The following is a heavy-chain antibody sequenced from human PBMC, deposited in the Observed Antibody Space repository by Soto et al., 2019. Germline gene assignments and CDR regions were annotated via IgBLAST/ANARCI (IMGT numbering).Heavy chain of an antibody. Sequence: GGSLRLSCAASGFTFSSYAMHWVRQAPGKGLEWVAVISYDGSNKYYADSVKGRFTISRDNSKNTLYLQMNSLRAEDTAVYYCARERQDSSGYNYWGQGTLVTVSS. CDR1: GFTFSSYA. CDR3: ARERQDSSGYNY. J-gene: IGHJ4*02. CDR2: ISYDGSNK. V-gene: IGHV3-30-3*01. D-gene: IGHD3-22*01.